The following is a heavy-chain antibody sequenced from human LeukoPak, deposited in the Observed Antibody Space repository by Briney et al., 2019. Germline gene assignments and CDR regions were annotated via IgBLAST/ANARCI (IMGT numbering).Heavy chain of an antibody. CDR2: ISGSGDDT. V-gene: IGHV3-21*01. CDR1: GFTFSNYG. Sequence: NPGGSLRLSCAASGFTFSNYGMSWVRQAPGKGLEWVSGISGSGDDTPYADSVKGRFTISGDNAKNSLYLQMNSLRAEDTAVYYCARERHDAFDIWGQGTMVTVSS. J-gene: IGHJ3*02. CDR3: ARERHDAFDI.